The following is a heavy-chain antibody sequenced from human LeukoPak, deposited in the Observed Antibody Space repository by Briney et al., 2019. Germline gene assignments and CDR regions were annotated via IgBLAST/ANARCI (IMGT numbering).Heavy chain of an antibody. J-gene: IGHJ6*03. CDR1: GFTFSYYA. Sequence: GGSLRLSCAASGFTFSYYALHWVRQAPGKGLEWVAFVSYHGSNKYYADSVKGQFTISRDDSKNTVSLQLNSLRTEDTAVYYCAREGYKYADYYCYYMDVWGEGTTVTVS. D-gene: IGHD5-18*01. V-gene: IGHV3-30*01. CDR3: AREGYKYADYYCYYMDV. CDR2: VSYHGSNK.